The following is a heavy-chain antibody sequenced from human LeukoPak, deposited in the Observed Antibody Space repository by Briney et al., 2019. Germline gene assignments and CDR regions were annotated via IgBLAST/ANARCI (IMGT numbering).Heavy chain of an antibody. Sequence: PGGSLRLSCAASGFTVSSNYMSWVRQAPGKGLEWVSVIYSGGSTYYADSVKGRFTISRDNYKNTLYLQMNSLRAEDTAVYYCARALWFGEQANPDVWGQGTTVTVSS. CDR3: ARALWFGEQANPDV. CDR1: GFTVSSNY. CDR2: IYSGGST. V-gene: IGHV3-66*01. D-gene: IGHD3-10*01. J-gene: IGHJ6*02.